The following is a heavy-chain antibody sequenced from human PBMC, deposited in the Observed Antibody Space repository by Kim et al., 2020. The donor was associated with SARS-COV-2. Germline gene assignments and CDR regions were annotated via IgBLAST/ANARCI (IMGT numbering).Heavy chain of an antibody. Sequence: GWSLRLSCAASGFTFSSYAMHWVRQAPGKGLEWVAVISYDGSNKYYADSVKGRFTISRDNSKNTLYLQMNSLRAEDTAVYYCARGNTMVRGVIISRRGWYFDLWGRGTLVTVSS. CDR2: ISYDGSNK. D-gene: IGHD3-10*01. CDR1: GFTFSSYA. J-gene: IGHJ2*01. CDR3: ARGNTMVRGVIISRRGWYFDL. V-gene: IGHV3-30*04.